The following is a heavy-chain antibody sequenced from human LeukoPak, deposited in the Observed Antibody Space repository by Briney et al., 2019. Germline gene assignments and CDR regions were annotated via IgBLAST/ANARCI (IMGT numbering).Heavy chain of an antibody. J-gene: IGHJ6*02. V-gene: IGHV1-69*04. CDR1: GGTFSSYA. CDR3: ASRASSRITIFGVVTPSHYYGMDV. CDR2: IIPILGIA. Sequence: ASVKVSCKASGGTFSSYAISWVRQAPGQGLEWMGRIIPILGIANYAQKFQGRVTITADKSTSTAYMELSSLRSEDTAVYYCASRASSRITIFGVVTPSHYYGMDVWGQGTTVTVSS. D-gene: IGHD3-3*01.